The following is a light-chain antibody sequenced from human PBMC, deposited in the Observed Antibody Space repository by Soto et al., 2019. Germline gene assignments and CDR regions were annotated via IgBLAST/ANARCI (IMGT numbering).Light chain of an antibody. CDR1: QDIRDD. J-gene: IGKJ1*01. V-gene: IGKV1-6*01. CDR3: LQDYDFPRT. Sequence: AIQMTQSPSSLPASVGDTVTITCRASQDIRDDLTWYQQKGGKAPKLLIYAASRLQGGVPSRSSGSVSGTDFTLTISSLQPEDFATYYCLQDYDFPRTFGQGTKVDIK. CDR2: AAS.